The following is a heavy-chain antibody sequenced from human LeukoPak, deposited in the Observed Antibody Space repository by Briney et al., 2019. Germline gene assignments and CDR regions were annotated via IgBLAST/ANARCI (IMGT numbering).Heavy chain of an antibody. J-gene: IGHJ4*02. Sequence: GGSLRLSCAASGFTFSDYYMSWIRQAPGKGLEWVSYISSSGSTIYYADSVKGRFTISRDNAKNSLYLQMNSLRAEDTAVYYCAIDRRDYVLDYWGQGTLVTVSS. CDR2: ISSSGSTI. CDR3: AIDRRDYVLDY. D-gene: IGHD4-17*01. CDR1: GFTFSDYY. V-gene: IGHV3-11*01.